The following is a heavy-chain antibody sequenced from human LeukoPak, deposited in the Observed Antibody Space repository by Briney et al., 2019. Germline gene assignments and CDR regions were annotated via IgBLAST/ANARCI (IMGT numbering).Heavy chain of an antibody. D-gene: IGHD1-1*01. J-gene: IGHJ4*02. V-gene: IGHV3-23*01. Sequence: GGSLRLSCTTSGFTFNFHAMTWVRQAPGKGLEWVATITHTGTRTYHADSVKGRFTISRDNSRGTLFLQMSSLRADDTAVYYCASSRRGYDTVWNYFDYWGQGTLVTVSS. CDR3: ASSRRGYDTVWNYFDY. CDR1: GFTFNFHA. CDR2: ITHTGTRT.